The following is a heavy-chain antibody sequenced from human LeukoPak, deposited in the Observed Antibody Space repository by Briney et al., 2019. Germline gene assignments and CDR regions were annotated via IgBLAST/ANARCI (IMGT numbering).Heavy chain of an antibody. CDR2: ISYDGNNK. V-gene: IGHV3-30*18. Sequence: HPGGSLRLSCAASGFSFSTYIMHWVRQAPGKGLEWVAVISYDGNNKYYADSVKGRFTISRDNSKNMVYLQMNNLQTEDTSIYYCAKDRGDYPPYFDHWGQGTLVTVSS. D-gene: IGHD2-21*02. CDR1: GFSFSTYI. CDR3: AKDRGDYPPYFDH. J-gene: IGHJ4*02.